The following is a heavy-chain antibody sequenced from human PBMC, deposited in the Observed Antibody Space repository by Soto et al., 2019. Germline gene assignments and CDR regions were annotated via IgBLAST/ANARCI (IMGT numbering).Heavy chain of an antibody. D-gene: IGHD2-2*01. CDR3: ARSEVRDIVVVPAAFDY. J-gene: IGHJ4*02. Sequence: SVKVSCKAAGGSFSSYAISWVRQAPGQGLEWMGGIIPIFGTANYAQKFQGRVTITADESTSTAYMELSSLRSEDTAVYYCARSEVRDIVVVPAAFDYWGQGTLVTVSS. CDR2: IIPIFGTA. CDR1: GGSFSSYA. V-gene: IGHV1-69*13.